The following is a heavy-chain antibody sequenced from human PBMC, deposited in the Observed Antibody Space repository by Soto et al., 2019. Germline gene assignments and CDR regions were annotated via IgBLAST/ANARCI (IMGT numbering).Heavy chain of an antibody. D-gene: IGHD1-26*01. V-gene: IGHV3-23*01. CDR3: AKDPGSYSDV. CDR2: ISGSGGST. CDR1: GFTFGSYA. J-gene: IGHJ4*02. Sequence: GGSLRLSCAASGFTFGSYAMSWVRQAPGKGLEWVSAISGSGGSTYYADSVKGRFTISRDNSKNTLYLQMNSQRAEDTAVYYGAKDPGSYSDVWGQGTLVTVSS.